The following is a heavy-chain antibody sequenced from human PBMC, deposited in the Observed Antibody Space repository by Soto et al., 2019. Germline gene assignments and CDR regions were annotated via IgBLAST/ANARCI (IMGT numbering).Heavy chain of an antibody. J-gene: IGHJ4*02. D-gene: IGHD6-13*01. CDR1: GFTFSSYA. V-gene: IGHV3-23*01. CDR3: ARDTGIAAALDY. CDR2: ISGSGGST. Sequence: GGSLRHSCAASGFTFSSYAMIWVRQAPGKGLEWVSAISGSGGSTYYADSVKGRFTISRDNAKNSLYLQMNSLRAEDTAVYYCARDTGIAAALDYWGQGTLVTVSS.